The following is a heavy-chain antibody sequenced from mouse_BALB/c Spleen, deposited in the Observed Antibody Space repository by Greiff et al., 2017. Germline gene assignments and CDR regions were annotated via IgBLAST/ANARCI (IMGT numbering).Heavy chain of an antibody. J-gene: IGHJ4*01. V-gene: IGHV1-9*01. CDR1: GYTFSSYW. CDR3: ARGFITSEGYYAMDY. CDR2: ILPGSGST. D-gene: IGHD1-1*01. Sequence: VQLQQSGAELMKPGASVKISCKATGYTFSSYWIEWVKQRPGHGLEWIGEILPGSGSTNYNEKFKGKATFTADTSSNTAYMQLSSLTSEDSAVYYCARGFITSEGYYAMDYWGQGTSVTVSS.